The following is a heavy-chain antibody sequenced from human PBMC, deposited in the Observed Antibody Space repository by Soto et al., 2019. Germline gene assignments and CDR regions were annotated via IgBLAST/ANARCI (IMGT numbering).Heavy chain of an antibody. J-gene: IGHJ4*02. CDR3: VKPRAYYIDSYANYPV. CDR2: IGTNGVST. Sequence: GGSLRLSGSASGFTFSNYSLHWVRQAPGKGLEYVSSIGTNGVSTFYAESVKGRFTISRDNSKNTLYLQMRSLGPEDTAVYYCVKPRAYYIDSYANYPVCGQGTLVTVSS. CDR1: GFTFSNYS. D-gene: IGHD3-22*01. V-gene: IGHV3-64D*06.